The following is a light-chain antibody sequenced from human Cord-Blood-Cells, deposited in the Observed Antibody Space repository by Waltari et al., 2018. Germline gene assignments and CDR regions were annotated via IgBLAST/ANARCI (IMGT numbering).Light chain of an antibody. CDR1: SSDVGGYNY. Sequence: QSALTQPRSVSGSLGQSVTIPCTGTSSDVGGYNYVSCYQHHPGKAPKLMIYDVSKRPSGVPDRFSGSKSGNTASLTISGLQAEDEAEYYCCSYAGSYTVVFGGGTKLTVL. CDR2: DVS. V-gene: IGLV2-11*01. CDR3: CSYAGSYTVV. J-gene: IGLJ2*01.